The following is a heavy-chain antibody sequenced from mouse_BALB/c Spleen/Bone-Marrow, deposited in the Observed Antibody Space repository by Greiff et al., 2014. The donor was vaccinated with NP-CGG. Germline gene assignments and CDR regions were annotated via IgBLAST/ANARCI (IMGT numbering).Heavy chain of an antibody. V-gene: IGHV1S22*01. Sequence: LQQSGSELVRPGASVKLSCKASGYTFTSYWMHWVKQRPGQGLEWIENIYPGSGSTNYDEKFKSKATLTVDTSSSTAYMQLSSLTSEDSAVYYCTRDYDWVPDYWGQGTTLTVSS. CDR2: IYPGSGST. D-gene: IGHD1-1*01. J-gene: IGHJ2*01. CDR1: GYTFTSYW. CDR3: TRDYDWVPDY.